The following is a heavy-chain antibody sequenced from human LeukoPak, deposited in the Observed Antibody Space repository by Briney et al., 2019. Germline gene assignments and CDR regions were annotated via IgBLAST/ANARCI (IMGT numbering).Heavy chain of an antibody. CDR1: GHTFTSYA. V-gene: IGHV1-3*01. J-gene: IGHJ4*02. D-gene: IGHD3-22*01. CDR2: INAGNGNT. CDR3: ARGQSVNYYDSSGLGLDY. Sequence: ASVKVSCKASGHTFTSYAMHWVRQAPGQRLEWMGWINAGNGNTKYSQKFQGRVTITRDTSASTAYMELSSLRSEDTAVYYCARGQSVNYYDSSGLGLDYWGQGTLVTVSS.